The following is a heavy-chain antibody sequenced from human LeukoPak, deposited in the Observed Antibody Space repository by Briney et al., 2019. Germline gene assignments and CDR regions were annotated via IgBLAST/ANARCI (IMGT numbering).Heavy chain of an antibody. CDR1: GFTFSSNW. J-gene: IGHJ5*02. CDR2: INPDGSAQ. D-gene: IGHD6-19*01. V-gene: IGHV3-7*03. Sequence: GGSLRLSCATSGFTFSSNWMSWVRHAPGRGLDWVANINPDGSAQYYAASVKGRFTISRDNSKNTLFLHMNSLRAEDTAVYYCAKDASGWDNWFDPWGQGTLVTVSS. CDR3: AKDASGWDNWFDP.